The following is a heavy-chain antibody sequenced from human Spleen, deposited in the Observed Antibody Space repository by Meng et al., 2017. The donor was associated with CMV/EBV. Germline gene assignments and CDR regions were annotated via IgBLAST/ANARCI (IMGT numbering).Heavy chain of an antibody. CDR1: GGSISSYY. CDR3: ARDQLIDPLGDFDY. D-gene: IGHD1-1*01. V-gene: IGHV4-4*07. CDR2: IYTSGST. Sequence: LQVWGPGLVNPRATLSHPCPFLGGSISSYYWSWIRQPAGKGLEWIGRIYTSGSTNYNPSLKSRVTMSVDTSKNQFSLKLSSVTAADTAVYYCARDQLIDPLGDFDYWGQGTLVTVSS. J-gene: IGHJ4*02.